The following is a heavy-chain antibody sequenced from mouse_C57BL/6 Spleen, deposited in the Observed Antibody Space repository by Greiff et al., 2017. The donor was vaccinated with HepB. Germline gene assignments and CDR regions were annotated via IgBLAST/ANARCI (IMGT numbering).Heavy chain of an antibody. CDR2: INYDGSST. CDR1: GFTFSDYY. Sequence: EVQVVESEGGLVQPGSSMKLSCTASGFTFSDYYMAWVRQVPEKGLEWVANINYDGSSTYYLDSLKSRFIISRDNAKNILYLQMSSLKSEDTATYYCARDYGNVDWYFDVWGTGTTVTVSS. J-gene: IGHJ1*03. V-gene: IGHV5-16*01. D-gene: IGHD2-1*01. CDR3: ARDYGNVDWYFDV.